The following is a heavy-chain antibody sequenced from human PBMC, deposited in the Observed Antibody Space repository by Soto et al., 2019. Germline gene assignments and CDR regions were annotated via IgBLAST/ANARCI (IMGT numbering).Heavy chain of an antibody. CDR3: ARHDIRLGQHFDY. D-gene: IGHD2-15*01. V-gene: IGHV4-39*01. Sequence: SETLSLTCTVSGGSISSSSYYWGWIRKPPGKGLEWIGSIYYSGSTYYNPSLKSRVTISVDTSKNQFSLKLSSVTAADTAVYYCARHDIRLGQHFDYWGQGTLVTVSS. CDR1: GGSISSSSYY. CDR2: IYYSGST. J-gene: IGHJ4*02.